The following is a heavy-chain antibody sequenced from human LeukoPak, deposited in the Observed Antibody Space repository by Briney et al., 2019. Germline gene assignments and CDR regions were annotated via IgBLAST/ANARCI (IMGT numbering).Heavy chain of an antibody. CDR2: ISGSGGST. CDR1: GFTFNSYA. V-gene: IGHV3-23*01. D-gene: IGHD4-17*01. Sequence: QPGGSLILSCAASGFTFNSYAMSWVRQAPGKGLEWVSAISGSGGSTYYADSMRGRLTISRDNSKNTLYLQMNSLRAEDTAVYYCAKTPGYTTVTSHDYWGHRTLVTVSS. CDR3: AKTPGYTTVTSHDY. J-gene: IGHJ4*01.